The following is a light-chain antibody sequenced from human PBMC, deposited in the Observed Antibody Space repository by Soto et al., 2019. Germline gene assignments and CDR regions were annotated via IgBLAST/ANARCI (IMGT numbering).Light chain of an antibody. CDR1: QTISSSY. Sequence: EIVMTQSPATLSLSPGERATLSCRASQTISSSYFAWYQQKPGQSPRLLIYAASSRASGIPDRFSGSGSGTDFTLTISRLEPEDFAVYYCQQYGSSLMYAFGQGTKVDIK. V-gene: IGKV3-20*01. J-gene: IGKJ2*01. CDR3: QQYGSSLMYA. CDR2: AAS.